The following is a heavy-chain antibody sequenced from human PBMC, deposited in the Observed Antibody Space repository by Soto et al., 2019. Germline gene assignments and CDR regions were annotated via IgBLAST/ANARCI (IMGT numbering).Heavy chain of an antibody. Sequence: EVQLVESGGDLVQPGGSLRLSCAASGFTFSTYWMTWVRQAPGRGLEWVANIKQDGSEEYSVDSVKGRFTVSGDNAKNSVYLQMNSLRAEDTAVYYCARHRDYNLDYWGQGTLVTVSS. CDR3: ARHRDYNLDY. CDR1: GFTFSTYW. D-gene: IGHD4-17*01. CDR2: IKQDGSEE. V-gene: IGHV3-7*03. J-gene: IGHJ4*02.